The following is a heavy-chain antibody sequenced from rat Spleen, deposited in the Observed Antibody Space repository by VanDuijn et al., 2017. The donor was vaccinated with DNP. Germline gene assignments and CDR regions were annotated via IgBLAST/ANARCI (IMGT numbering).Heavy chain of an antibody. D-gene: IGHD1-12*02. Sequence: EVQLVESGGVLVQPGRSLKLSCAASGFTFSDYYMAWVRQAPKEGLEWVASISYDGRSTYYGDSVKGRFTISRDNAKSTLYLQMDSLRSEDTATYYCANYYDGTYGGFAYWGQGTLVTVSS. CDR3: ANYYDGTYGGFAY. J-gene: IGHJ3*01. CDR1: GFTFSDYY. CDR2: ISYDGRST. V-gene: IGHV5-22*01.